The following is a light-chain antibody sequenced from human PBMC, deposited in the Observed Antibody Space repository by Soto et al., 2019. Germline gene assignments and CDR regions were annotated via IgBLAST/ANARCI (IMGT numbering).Light chain of an antibody. J-gene: IGKJ1*01. Sequence: EIVMTQSPATLSVSPGERATLSFRASQSVSSNLAWYQQKPGQAPRLLIYGASTRATGIPARFSGSGSGTDFTLTISSLEPEDFAVYYCHQRSNWPGTFGQGTKVDIK. V-gene: IGKV3-11*01. CDR1: QSVSSN. CDR3: HQRSNWPGT. CDR2: GAS.